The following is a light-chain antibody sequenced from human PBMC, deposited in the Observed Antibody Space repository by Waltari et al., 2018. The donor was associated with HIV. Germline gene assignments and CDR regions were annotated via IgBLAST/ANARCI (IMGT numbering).Light chain of an antibody. Sequence: PATLSVSPGERATLSCRASQSIGSKIAWYQQKPGQAPRLLIYGASTRATGIPARFSGTGSGTEFTLTIGSLQSEDFAVYYCQQYNNWWTFGLGTKVEI. V-gene: IGKV3-15*01. J-gene: IGKJ1*01. CDR1: QSIGSK. CDR3: QQYNNWWT. CDR2: GAS.